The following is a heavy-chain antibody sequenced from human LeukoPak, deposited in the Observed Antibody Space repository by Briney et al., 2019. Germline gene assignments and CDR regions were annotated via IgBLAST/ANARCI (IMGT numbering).Heavy chain of an antibody. CDR1: GYTFTGYY. J-gene: IGHJ4*02. V-gene: IGHV1-2*02. CDR3: ARGVWLVGGDYFDY. D-gene: IGHD5-18*01. CDR2: INPNSGGT. Sequence: ASVKVSCKASGYTFTGYYMHWVRQAPGQGLEWMGWINPNSGGTNYAQKFQGRVTMTRDTSISTAYMELSRLRSDDTAVYYCARGVWLVGGDYFDYWGQGTLVTVSS.